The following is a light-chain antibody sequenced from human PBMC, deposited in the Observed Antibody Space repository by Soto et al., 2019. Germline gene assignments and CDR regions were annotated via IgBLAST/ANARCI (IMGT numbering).Light chain of an antibody. V-gene: IGLV2-23*01. CDR3: CSYAGSSGGVV. CDR2: EGS. Sequence: QLVLTQPASVSGSPGQSITISCTGTSSDVGSYNLVSWYQQHPGKAPKLMIYEGSKRPSGVSNRFSGSKSGNTASLTISGLQAEDEADYYCCSYAGSSGGVVFGGGTKLTVL. CDR1: SSDVGSYNL. J-gene: IGLJ2*01.